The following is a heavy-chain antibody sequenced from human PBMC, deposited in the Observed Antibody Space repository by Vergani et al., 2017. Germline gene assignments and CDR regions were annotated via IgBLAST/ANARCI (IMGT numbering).Heavy chain of an antibody. CDR1: GFTFSDYY. J-gene: IGHJ3*02. CDR3: AKDMLAEYYYGSGSSKGGAFDI. D-gene: IGHD3-10*01. V-gene: IGHV3-11*05. CDR2: ISSSSSYT. Sequence: QVQLVESGGGLVKPGGSLRLSCAASGFTFSDYYMSWIRQAPGKGLEWVSYISSSSSYTNYADSVKGRFTISRDNAKNSLYLQMNSLRAEDTALYYCAKDMLAEYYYGSGSSKGGAFDIWGQGTMVTVSS.